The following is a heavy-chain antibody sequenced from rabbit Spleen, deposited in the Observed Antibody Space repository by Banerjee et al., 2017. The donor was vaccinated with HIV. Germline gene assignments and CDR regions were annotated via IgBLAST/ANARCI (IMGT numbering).Heavy chain of an antibody. CDR3: ARDTGTSFSTYGMDL. Sequence: QQQLEESGGDLVKPEGSLTLTCKASGFDFSSNAMCWVRQAPGKGLEWIGCIYTGSGNTYYASWAKGRFSISKTSSTTVTLQMTSLTVADTATYFCARDTGTSFSTYGMDLWGPGTLVTVS. CDR1: GFDFSSNA. CDR2: IYTGSGNT. D-gene: IGHD8-1*01. J-gene: IGHJ6*01. V-gene: IGHV1S45*01.